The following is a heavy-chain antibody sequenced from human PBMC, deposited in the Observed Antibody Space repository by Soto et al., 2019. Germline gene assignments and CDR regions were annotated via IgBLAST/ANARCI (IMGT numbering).Heavy chain of an antibody. J-gene: IGHJ6*02. Sequence: SETLSLTCTFSGFSSSSYYWILIRQPPGKGLEWIGYIYYSGSTNYNPSLKSRVTISVDTSKNQFSLKLSSVTAADTAVYYCARGYWYGMDVWGQGTTVTVSS. CDR2: IYYSGST. CDR3: ARGYWYGMDV. V-gene: IGHV4-59*01. CDR1: GFSSSSYY. D-gene: IGHD2-8*02.